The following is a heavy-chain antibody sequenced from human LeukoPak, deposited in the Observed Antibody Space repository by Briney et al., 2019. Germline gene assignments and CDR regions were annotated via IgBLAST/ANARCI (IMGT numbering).Heavy chain of an antibody. CDR2: ISGSGGST. J-gene: IGHJ4*02. D-gene: IGHD2-2*01. V-gene: IGHV3-23*01. Sequence: TGGSLRLSCAASGFTFSSYAMSWVRQTPGKGLEWVSAISGSGGSTYYADSVKGRFTISRDNSKNTLYLQMNSLKTEDTAVYYCAKDLGCSSTSCQDYWGQGTLVTVSS. CDR1: GFTFSSYA. CDR3: AKDLGCSSTSCQDY.